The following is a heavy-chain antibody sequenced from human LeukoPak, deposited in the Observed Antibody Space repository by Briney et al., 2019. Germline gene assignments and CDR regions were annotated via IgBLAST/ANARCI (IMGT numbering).Heavy chain of an antibody. CDR1: GCTISSDDYY. J-gene: IGHJ4*02. CDR3: ARASRDYYGSGSYFDVFDY. V-gene: IGHV4-30-4*08. D-gene: IGHD3-10*01. CDR2: IYYSGSS. Sequence: SETLSLTCTVSGCTISSDDYYWSWIPQPPGKGLECLVYIYYSGSSYYNPFLKSRVTISVDTSKYQFSLKLSSVTAADTDVYYCARASRDYYGSGSYFDVFDYWGQGTLVTVSS.